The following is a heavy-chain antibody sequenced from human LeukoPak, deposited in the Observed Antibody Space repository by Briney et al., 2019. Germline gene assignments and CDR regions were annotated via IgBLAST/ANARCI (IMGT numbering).Heavy chain of an antibody. V-gene: IGHV1-18*01. CDR2: ISAYNGNT. J-gene: IGHJ4*02. CDR3: ARGPHYDFWSGYFPIGY. CDR1: GYTFTSYG. D-gene: IGHD3-3*01. Sequence: ASVKVSCKASGYTFTSYGISWVRQAPGHGLEWMGWISAYNGNTNYAQKLQGRVTMTTDTSTSTAYMELRSLRSDDTAVYYCARGPHYDFWSGYFPIGYWGQGTLVTVSS.